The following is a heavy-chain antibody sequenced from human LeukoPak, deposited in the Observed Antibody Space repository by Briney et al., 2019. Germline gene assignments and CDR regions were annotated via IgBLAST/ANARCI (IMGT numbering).Heavy chain of an antibody. J-gene: IGHJ3*02. CDR3: VRALHYYDSSGYYCGSAFDI. D-gene: IGHD3-22*01. V-gene: IGHV4-59*01. CDR1: GGSISSYY. Sequence: SETLSLTCTVSGGSISSYYWSGIRQPPGKGLEWIGYIYYSGSTNYNPSLKSRVTISVDTSKNQFSLKLSSVTAADTAVYYCVRALHYYDSSGYYCGSAFDIWGQGTMVTVSS. CDR2: IYYSGST.